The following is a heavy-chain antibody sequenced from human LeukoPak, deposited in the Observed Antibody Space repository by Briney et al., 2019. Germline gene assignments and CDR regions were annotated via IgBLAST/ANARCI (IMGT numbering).Heavy chain of an antibody. V-gene: IGHV3-21*01. CDR1: GFTFSSYT. J-gene: IGHJ4*02. Sequence: GGSLRLSCAAPGFTFSSYTINWVRQPPGKGLEWVASINSGSNYIFYADSVKGRFTISRDNGKNPLSLQMNSLRAEDTAVYYCARDRGGRVVVTATYFDSWGQGTLVTVSS. D-gene: IGHD2-21*02. CDR2: INSGSNYI. CDR3: ARDRGGRVVVTATYFDS.